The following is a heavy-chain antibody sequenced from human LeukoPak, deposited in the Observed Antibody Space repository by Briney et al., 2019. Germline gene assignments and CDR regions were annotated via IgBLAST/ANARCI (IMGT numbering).Heavy chain of an antibody. Sequence: PGGSLRLSCAASGFTLSDHDMDWVRQAPGKGLEWVGRTRNKANSYTKEYAAYVKVRFTISRDDSNTSLYLQMNSLKLRDAAVYYCASDHCGGYCFHIWGQGTLVTVSS. CDR3: ASDHCGGYCFHI. V-gene: IGHV3-72*01. CDR1: GFTLSDHD. D-gene: IGHD2-21*02. CDR2: TRNKANSYTK. J-gene: IGHJ4*02.